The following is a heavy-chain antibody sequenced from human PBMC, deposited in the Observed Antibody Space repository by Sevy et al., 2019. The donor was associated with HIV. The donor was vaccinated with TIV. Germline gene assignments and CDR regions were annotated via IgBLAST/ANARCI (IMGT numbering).Heavy chain of an antibody. Sequence: GGSLRLSCAASGFRLGTSWMSWVRQAPGKGLEWVSSISTINNYIYYADSMKGRFTISSDNAKNSLFLQMNSLRAEDTAVYYCARMGGLTDNGMDVWGQGTTVTVSS. J-gene: IGHJ6*02. D-gene: IGHD6-25*01. CDR2: ISTINNYI. CDR3: ARMGGLTDNGMDV. CDR1: GFRLGTSW. V-gene: IGHV3-21*01.